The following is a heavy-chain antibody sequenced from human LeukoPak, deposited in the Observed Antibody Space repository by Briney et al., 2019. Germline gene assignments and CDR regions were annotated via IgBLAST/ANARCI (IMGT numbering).Heavy chain of an antibody. V-gene: IGHV4-34*01. CDR2: INHSGST. J-gene: IGHJ4*02. D-gene: IGHD2-15*01. Sequence: SETLSLTCAVYVGSFSGYYWSWIRQPPGKGLEWIGEINHSGSTNYNPSLKSRVTISVDTSKNQFSLKLSSVTAADTAVYYCARSQLGYCSGGSCPLRDWGQGTLVTVSS. CDR3: ARSQLGYCSGGSCPLRD. CDR1: VGSFSGYY.